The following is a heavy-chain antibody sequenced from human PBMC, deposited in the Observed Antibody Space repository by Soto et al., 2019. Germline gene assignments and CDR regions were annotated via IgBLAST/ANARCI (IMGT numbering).Heavy chain of an antibody. J-gene: IGHJ6*02. D-gene: IGHD4-17*01. V-gene: IGHV1-18*01. CDR3: ARIPTVTTYYYYYGMDV. Sequence: ASVKVSCKASGYTFTSYGISWVRQAPGQGLEWMGWISAYNGNTNYAQKLQGRVTMTTDTSTSTAYMELRSLRSDDTAVYYCARIPTVTTYYYYYGMDVWGQGTTVTVSS. CDR1: GYTFTSYG. CDR2: ISAYNGNT.